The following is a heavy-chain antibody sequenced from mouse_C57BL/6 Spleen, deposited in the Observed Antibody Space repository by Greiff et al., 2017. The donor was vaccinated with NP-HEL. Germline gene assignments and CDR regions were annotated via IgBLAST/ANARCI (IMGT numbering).Heavy chain of an antibody. CDR3: ARHERGYYGNYGWYFDV. V-gene: IGHV1-62-2*01. CDR1: GYTFTEYT. D-gene: IGHD2-1*01. J-gene: IGHJ1*03. CDR2: FYPGSGSI. Sequence: VQLQQSGAELVKPGASVKLSCKASGYTFTEYTIHWVKQRSGQGLEWIGWFYPGSGSIKYNEKFKDKATLTADKSSSTVYMELSRLTSEDSAVYFCARHERGYYGNYGWYFDVWGTGTTVTVSS.